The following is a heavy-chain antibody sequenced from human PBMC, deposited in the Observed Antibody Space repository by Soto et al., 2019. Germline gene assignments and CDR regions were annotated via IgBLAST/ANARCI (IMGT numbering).Heavy chain of an antibody. J-gene: IGHJ4*02. V-gene: IGHV3-23*01. CDR2: ISGSGGST. CDR3: AKWLAVGSWLDPYYFHF. CDR1: GLTFSSYA. D-gene: IGHD6-13*01. Sequence: PWGSLRLSCAASGLTFSSYALSWFRQAPGKGLEWVSAISGSGGSTYYADSVKGRFTISRDNSKNTLYLQMNSLRAEDTAVYYCAKWLAVGSWLDPYYFHFWGQGPLVPVSS.